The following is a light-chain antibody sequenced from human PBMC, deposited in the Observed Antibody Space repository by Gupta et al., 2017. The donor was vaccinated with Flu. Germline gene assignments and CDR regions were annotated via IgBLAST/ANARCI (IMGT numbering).Light chain of an antibody. Sequence: VVMTQSPLSPPVALGQPASISCRSSKSRGYSDGNTVLHWLQQRPGQSQRRLIYLGPHRDSGVPHRSSGSGSGTDFTLKISRGKAKNVRLTFCRRVSDWRRAFGEGTKVEIK. CDR3: RRVSDWRRA. CDR1: KSRGYSDGNTV. V-gene: IGKV2-30*01. CDR2: LGP. J-gene: IGKJ1*01.